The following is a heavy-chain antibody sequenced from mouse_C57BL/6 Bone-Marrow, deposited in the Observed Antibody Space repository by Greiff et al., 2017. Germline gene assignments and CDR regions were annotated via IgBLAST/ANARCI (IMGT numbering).Heavy chain of an antibody. CDR2: MHPNGGSP. V-gene: IGHV1-64*01. Sequence: QVQLQQPGAELVKPGASVKLSCKASGYTFTNYWMHWVKQRPGQGLEWIGMMHPNGGSPDYNEKFKSEATLSVDKSSRTAYMELSSLTSEDSAVYYCARSCDYGDYTVDFWGQGTSVPVTS. CDR3: ARSCDYGDYTVDF. J-gene: IGHJ4*01. CDR1: GYTFTNYW. D-gene: IGHD2-4*01.